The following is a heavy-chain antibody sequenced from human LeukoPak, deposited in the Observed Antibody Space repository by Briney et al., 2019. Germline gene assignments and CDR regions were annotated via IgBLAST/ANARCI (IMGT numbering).Heavy chain of an antibody. CDR3: ARDDTGYPYGRTRPTPLDY. Sequence: GGSLRLSCAASGFTFSSYWMSWVRQTPGKGLEWVANIKQDGSEKYYVDSVKGRFTISRDNAKKSLYLQMNGLRAEDTAVYYCARDDTGYPYGRTRPTPLDYWGQGILVTVSS. CDR1: GFTFSSYW. V-gene: IGHV3-7*01. CDR2: IKQDGSEK. D-gene: IGHD5-18*01. J-gene: IGHJ4*02.